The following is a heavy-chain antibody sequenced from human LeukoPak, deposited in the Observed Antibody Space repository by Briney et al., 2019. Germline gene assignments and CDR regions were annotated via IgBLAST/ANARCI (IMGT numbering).Heavy chain of an antibody. J-gene: IGHJ6*03. V-gene: IGHV3-48*04. CDR1: GFTFSSYS. Sequence: PGGSLRLSCAASGFTFSSYSMNWVRQAPGKGLEWVSYISSSSTIYYADSVKGRFTISRDNAKNSLYLQMNSLRAEDTAVYYCARVTGMATITYYYYMDVWGEGTTVTVSS. CDR2: ISSSSTI. D-gene: IGHD5-24*01. CDR3: ARVTGMATITYYYYMDV.